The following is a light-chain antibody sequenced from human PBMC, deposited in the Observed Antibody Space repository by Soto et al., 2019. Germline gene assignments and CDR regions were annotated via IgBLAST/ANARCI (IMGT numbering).Light chain of an antibody. J-gene: IGKJ1*01. CDR2: LGS. V-gene: IGKV2-28*01. CDR3: LQSLHTPWT. CDR1: HTLLYSNGYNY. Sequence: DIVMTQSPLSLPVTPGEPASISCRSSHTLLYSNGYNYLDWYLQKPGQSPQLLISLGSDRASGVPDRFSGSGSGTDFTLKISRVEAEDVGVSYCLQSLHTPWTFGQGTNVGIK.